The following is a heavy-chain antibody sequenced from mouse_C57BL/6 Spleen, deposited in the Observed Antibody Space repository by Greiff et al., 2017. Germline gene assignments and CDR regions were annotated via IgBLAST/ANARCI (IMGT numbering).Heavy chain of an antibody. CDR2: INPSNGGT. CDR1: GYTFTSYW. J-gene: IGHJ3*01. CDR3: AREKDYYGSSSWFAY. Sequence: VQLQQSGTELVKPGASVKLSCKASGYTFTSYWMHWVKQRPGQGLEWIGNINPSNGGTNYNEKFKSKATLTVDKSSRTACMQLSSLTSEDSAVYYCAREKDYYGSSSWFAYWGQGTLVTVSA. D-gene: IGHD1-1*01. V-gene: IGHV1-53*01.